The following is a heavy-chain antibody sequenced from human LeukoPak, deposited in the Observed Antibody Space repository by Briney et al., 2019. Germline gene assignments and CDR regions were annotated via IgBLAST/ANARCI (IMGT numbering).Heavy chain of an antibody. D-gene: IGHD3-3*01. CDR3: ARAITIFGVVINYMDV. CDR2: MNPNSGNT. CDR1: GYTFTSYD. V-gene: IGHV1-8*03. Sequence: ASVKVSCKASGYTFTSYDINWVRQAPGQGLEWMGWMNPNSGNTGYAQKFQGRVTITRNTSISTAYMELSSLRSEDTAVYYCARAITIFGVVINYMDVWGKGTTVTVSS. J-gene: IGHJ6*03.